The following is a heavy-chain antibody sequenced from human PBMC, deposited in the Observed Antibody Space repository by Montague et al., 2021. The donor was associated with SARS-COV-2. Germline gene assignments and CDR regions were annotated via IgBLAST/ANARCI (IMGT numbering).Heavy chain of an antibody. J-gene: IGHJ6*03. D-gene: IGHD2-21*01. CDR2: INYSGST. Sequence: SETLSITCAVYGGSFSGYYWSWIRQPPGKGLEWIGEINYSGSTNYNPFLKSRVTISVDTSKNQFSLKLSSVTAADTAVYYCARIFRSCIMVVIAIGYYYYMDVWGKGTTVTISS. CDR3: ARIFRSCIMVVIAIGYYYYMDV. V-gene: IGHV4-34*01. CDR1: GGSFSGYY.